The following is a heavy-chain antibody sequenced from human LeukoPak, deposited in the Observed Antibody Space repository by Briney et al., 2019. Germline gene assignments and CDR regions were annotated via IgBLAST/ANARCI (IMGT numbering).Heavy chain of an antibody. D-gene: IGHD1-26*01. J-gene: IGHJ3*02. CDR1: GYTFSRYT. CDR3: ARSGTYYDAFDI. CDR2: ISSYNGNT. V-gene: IGHV1-18*01. Sequence: ASVKVSCKASGYTFSRYTISWVRQAPGQGLEWMGWISSYNGNTNYAQRLQGRVTMTTDTSTSTAYMELRSLRSDDTAVYYCARSGTYYDAFDIWGQGTMVTVSS.